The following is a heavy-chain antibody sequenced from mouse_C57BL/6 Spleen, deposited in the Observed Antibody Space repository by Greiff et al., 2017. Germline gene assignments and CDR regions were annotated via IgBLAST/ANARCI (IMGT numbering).Heavy chain of an antibody. J-gene: IGHJ2*01. Sequence: QVQLKESGAELVKPGASVKISCKASGYAFSSYWMNWVKQRPGKGLEWIGQIYPGDGDTNYNGKFKGKATLTADKSSSTADMQLSSLTSEDSAVYFCARDGKTPFDYWGQGTTLTVSS. D-gene: IGHD2-1*01. CDR3: ARDGKTPFDY. CDR1: GYAFSSYW. V-gene: IGHV1-80*01. CDR2: IYPGDGDT.